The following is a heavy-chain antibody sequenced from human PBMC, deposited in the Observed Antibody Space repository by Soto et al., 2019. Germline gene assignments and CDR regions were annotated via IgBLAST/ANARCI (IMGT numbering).Heavy chain of an antibody. Sequence: QVQLVESGGGVVQPGRSLRLSCAASGFTFSSYAMHWVRQAPGKGLEWVAVISYDGSNKYYAYSVKGRCAISRDNSKNTLYLHMNSLRAEDTAVYYCARDSPCFDYWGQGTLVTVSS. V-gene: IGHV3-30*09. CDR3: ARDSPCFDY. CDR2: ISYDGSNK. J-gene: IGHJ4*02. CDR1: GFTFSSYA.